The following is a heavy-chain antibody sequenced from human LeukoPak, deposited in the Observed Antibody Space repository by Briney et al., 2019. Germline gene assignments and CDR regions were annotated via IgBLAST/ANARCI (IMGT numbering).Heavy chain of an antibody. V-gene: IGHV1-69*05. CDR2: IIPISGTA. CDR1: GGTFSSYA. CDR3: ARPNYYDSSGSDFDY. Sequence: ASVKVSCKXSGGTFSSYAISWVRQAPGQGLEWMGRIIPISGTANYAQKFQGRVTITTDESTSTAYMELSSLGSEDTAVYYCARPNYYDSSGSDFDYWGQGTLVTVSS. J-gene: IGHJ4*02. D-gene: IGHD3-22*01.